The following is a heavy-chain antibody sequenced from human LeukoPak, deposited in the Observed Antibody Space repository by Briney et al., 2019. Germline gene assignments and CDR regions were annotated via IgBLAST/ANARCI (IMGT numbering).Heavy chain of an antibody. D-gene: IGHD1-26*01. J-gene: IGHJ4*02. CDR2: ISYDGSNK. Sequence: GGSLRLSCAASGFTFSSYAMHWVRQAPGKGLEWVAVISYDGSNKYYADSVKGRFTVSRDNSKNTLYLQMNSLRAEDTAVYYCARDRTRYYYWGQGTLVTVSS. CDR3: ARDRTRYYY. V-gene: IGHV3-30*04. CDR1: GFTFSSYA.